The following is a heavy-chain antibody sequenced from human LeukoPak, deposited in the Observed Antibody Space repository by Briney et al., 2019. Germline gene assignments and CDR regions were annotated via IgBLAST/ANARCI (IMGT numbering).Heavy chain of an antibody. J-gene: IGHJ4*02. V-gene: IGHV3-9*01. Sequence: GGSLRLSCAASGFTFSTYAMSWVRQAPGKGLEWVSGISWNSGSIGYADSVKGRFTISRDNAKNSLYLQMNSLRAEDTAFYYCAKYDFWSGLDYWGQGTLVTVSS. CDR2: ISWNSGSI. D-gene: IGHD3-3*01. CDR3: AKYDFWSGLDY. CDR1: GFTFSTYA.